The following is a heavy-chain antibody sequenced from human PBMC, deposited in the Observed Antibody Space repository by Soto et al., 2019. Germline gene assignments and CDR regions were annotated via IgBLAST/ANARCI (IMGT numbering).Heavy chain of an antibody. D-gene: IGHD3-9*01. J-gene: IGHJ1*01. Sequence: EVQLLESGGGLVQPGGSLRLSCAASGFTFSSYAMSWVRQAPGKGLEWVSAISGSGGSTYYADSVKGRFTISRDNSKNTLYLQMNSLRAEDTAVYYCAKDGLSRDILTGYYTSEYFQHWGQGTLVTVSS. CDR3: AKDGLSRDILTGYYTSEYFQH. CDR2: ISGSGGST. CDR1: GFTFSSYA. V-gene: IGHV3-23*01.